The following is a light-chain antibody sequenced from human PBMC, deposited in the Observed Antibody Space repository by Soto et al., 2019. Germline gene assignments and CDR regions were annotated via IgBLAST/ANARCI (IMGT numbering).Light chain of an antibody. Sequence: QSVLTQPASVSGSPGQSITISCTGTSNDVGGYDYVSWYQQHPGKVPKLMIYDVSKRPSGVSSRFSGSKSGNTASLTNSGLHAEDEADYYCSSYTGATHVVFGGGTKLTVL. V-gene: IGLV2-14*03. J-gene: IGLJ2*01. CDR1: SNDVGGYDY. CDR3: SSYTGATHVV. CDR2: DVS.